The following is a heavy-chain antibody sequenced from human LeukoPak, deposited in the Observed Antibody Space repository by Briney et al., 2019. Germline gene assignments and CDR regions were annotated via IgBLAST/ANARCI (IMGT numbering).Heavy chain of an antibody. CDR1: GFTFTMFG. CDR2: IDARSGIV. D-gene: IGHD6-13*01. Sequence: GGSLRLSCAASGFTFTMFGMNWVRQAPGKGLEWVSYIDARSGIVYYADSVQGRFTISRDDAKDSVFLQMNSLRVDDTAVYYWGKDGGRGEAAVYSPFDYGGRETRFTFS. CDR3: GKDGGRGEAAVYSPFDY. J-gene: IGHJ4*02. V-gene: IGHV3-48*01.